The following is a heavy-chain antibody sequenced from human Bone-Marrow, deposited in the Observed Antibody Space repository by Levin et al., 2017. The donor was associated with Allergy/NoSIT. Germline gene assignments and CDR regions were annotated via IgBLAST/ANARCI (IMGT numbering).Heavy chain of an antibody. V-gene: IGHV3-74*01. D-gene: IGHD6-19*01. J-gene: IGHJ4*02. CDR3: ARGPFSSGGRNYFDH. CDR1: EFTFRRHW. Sequence: PGGSLRLSCVVAEFTFRRHWMHWVRQAPGKGLVWVSSINYDATSTIYMDSVKGRFTISRDNAGNTLYLQMDSLRVEDAAVYYCARGPFSSGGRNYFDHWGQGTLVTVSS. CDR2: INYDATST.